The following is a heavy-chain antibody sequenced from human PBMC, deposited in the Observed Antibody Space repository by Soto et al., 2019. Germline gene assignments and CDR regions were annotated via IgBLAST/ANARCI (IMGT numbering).Heavy chain of an antibody. J-gene: IGHJ3*02. CDR1: GGTFSSYT. Sequence: QVQLVQSGAEVKKPGSSVKVSCKASGGTFSSYTISWVRQAPGQGLEWMGRIIPILGIANYAQKFQGRVTITADKSTSTAYMELSSLRFEDTAVYYCARSVGTYYDFWSGYRNDAFDIWGQGTMVTVSS. V-gene: IGHV1-69*02. CDR3: ARSVGTYYDFWSGYRNDAFDI. CDR2: IIPILGIA. D-gene: IGHD3-3*01.